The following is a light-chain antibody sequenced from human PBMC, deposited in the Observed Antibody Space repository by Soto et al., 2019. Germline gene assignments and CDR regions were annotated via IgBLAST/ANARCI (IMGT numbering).Light chain of an antibody. Sequence: EIVLTQSPGTLSLSPGERATLSCRASQSVSSNQLAWYQQKPGQAPRLLMYGASSRATGIPDRCSGSGSGTDFTLTISRLGPEDFAVYYCQQYAISWTFGQGTKVEIK. V-gene: IGKV3-20*01. CDR3: QQYAISWT. CDR2: GAS. J-gene: IGKJ1*01. CDR1: QSVSSNQ.